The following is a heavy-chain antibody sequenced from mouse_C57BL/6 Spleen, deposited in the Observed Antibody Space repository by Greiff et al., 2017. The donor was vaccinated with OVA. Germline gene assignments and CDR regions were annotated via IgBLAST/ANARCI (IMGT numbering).Heavy chain of an antibody. D-gene: IGHD1-1*01. CDR2: IYPRDGST. CDR3: ARGFSTTVVAGPDWYFDD. V-gene: IGHV1-85*01. Sequence: QVQLQQSGPELVKPGASVKLSCTASGYTFTSYDINWVQQRPGQGLEWIGWIYPRDGSTKYTEKFKGKATLTVDTSSSTAYMELHSLKSEDSAVDFCARGFSTTVVAGPDWYFDDWGTGTTVTVSS. CDR1: GYTFTSYD. J-gene: IGHJ1*03.